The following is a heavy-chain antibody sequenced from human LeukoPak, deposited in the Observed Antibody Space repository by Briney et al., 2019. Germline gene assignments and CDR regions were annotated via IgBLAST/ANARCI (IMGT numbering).Heavy chain of an antibody. J-gene: IGHJ4*02. V-gene: IGHV1-18*01. CDR2: ISAYNGNT. D-gene: IGHD3-10*01. CDR1: GYTFTSYG. CDR3: ARVSFELLWFGEFLPGY. Sequence: GASVKVSCKASGYTFTSYGISWVRQAPGEGLEWMGWISAYNGNTNYAQKLQGRVTMTTDTSTSTAYMELRSLRSDDTAVYYCARVSFELLWFGEFLPGYWGQGTLVTVSS.